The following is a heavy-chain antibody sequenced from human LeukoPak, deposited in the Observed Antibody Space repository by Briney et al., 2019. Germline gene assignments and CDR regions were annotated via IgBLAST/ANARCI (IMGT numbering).Heavy chain of an antibody. CDR1: GGSISSYY. J-gene: IGHJ6*02. V-gene: IGHV4-59*01. D-gene: IGHD2-2*01. Sequence: SETLSLTCTVSGGSISSYYWSWIRQPPGKGLGWVGYIYYSGSTNYNPSLKSRVAISVDTSKNQFSLKLSSVTAADTAVYYCARDRLGYCSSTSCPRGYYYYYGMDVWGQGTTVTVSS. CDR2: IYYSGST. CDR3: ARDRLGYCSSTSCPRGYYYYYGMDV.